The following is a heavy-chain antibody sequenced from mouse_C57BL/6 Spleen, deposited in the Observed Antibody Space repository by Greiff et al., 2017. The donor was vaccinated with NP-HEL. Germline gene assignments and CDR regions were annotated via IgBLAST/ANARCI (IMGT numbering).Heavy chain of an antibody. D-gene: IGHD4-1*02. J-gene: IGHJ4*01. V-gene: IGHV1-53*01. CDR3: ARGSLNWDYDAMDY. CDR2: INPSNGGT. CDR1: GYTFTSYW. Sequence: QVQLQQPGTELVKPGASVKLSCKASGYTFTSYWMHWVKQRPGQGLEWIGNINPSNGGTNYNEKFNSKATLTVAKSSSTAYMQLSSLTSEDSADYYCARGSLNWDYDAMDYWGQGTSVTVSS.